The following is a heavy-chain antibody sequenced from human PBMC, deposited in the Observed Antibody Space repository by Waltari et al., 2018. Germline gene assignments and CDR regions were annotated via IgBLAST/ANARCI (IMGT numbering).Heavy chain of an antibody. CDR3: AKGVSSWYSFGMDV. CDR1: GFSFDNFA. CDR2: MSWGSRAI. D-gene: IGHD6-13*01. Sequence: EVKVVESGGGLVQPGRSLRLSCTGSGFSFDNFAMHWVRQAPGKGREWGSVMSWGSRAIGYADSGKGRFTISRDNARNSVYLQMNSLRSEDMALYYCAKGVSSWYSFGMDVWGQGTTVTVSS. V-gene: IGHV3-9*03. J-gene: IGHJ6*02.